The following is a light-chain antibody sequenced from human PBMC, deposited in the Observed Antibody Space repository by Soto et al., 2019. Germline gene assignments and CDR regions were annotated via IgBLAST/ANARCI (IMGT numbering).Light chain of an antibody. CDR1: QSISSW. Sequence: DIQMTQSPSSVSASVGDRVTITCRASQSISSWLAWYQQKPGKAPKLLIYDASSLESGVPSRFSGSGSGTEFSLTISNLQPDDCATYYCQQYENYWTFGQGTKVDIK. CDR3: QQYENYWT. CDR2: DAS. J-gene: IGKJ1*01. V-gene: IGKV1-5*01.